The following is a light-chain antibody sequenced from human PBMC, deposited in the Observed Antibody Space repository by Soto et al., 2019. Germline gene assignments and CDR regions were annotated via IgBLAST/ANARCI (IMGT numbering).Light chain of an antibody. CDR3: QQNNNCPET. Sequence: EIVMTQSPATLSVSPGERATLSCRASQSVSSNLAWYQQKVGQAPRVLIYDASTRATGIPGSFSGSGSGTELTLTISSLQSEDFAVYYCQQNNNCPETCGQGTKVEIK. V-gene: IGKV3-15*01. CDR1: QSVSSN. J-gene: IGKJ1*01. CDR2: DAS.